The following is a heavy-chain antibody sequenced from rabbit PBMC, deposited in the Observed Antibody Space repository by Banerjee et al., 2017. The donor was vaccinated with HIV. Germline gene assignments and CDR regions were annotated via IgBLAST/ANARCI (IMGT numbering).Heavy chain of an antibody. D-gene: IGHD6-1*01. Sequence: QEQLVESGGGLVQPGGSLKLSCKASGFSFSSSYWICWVRQAPGKGLELIACIYSSNGDKWYASWVNGRFTISRSTSLNTVDLKMTSLTVADTATYFCGRDRDGDAGYGSLALWGPGTLVTVS. CDR1: GFSFSSSYW. V-gene: IGHV1S43*01. CDR3: GRDRDGDAGYGSLAL. CDR2: IYSSNGDK. J-gene: IGHJ4*01.